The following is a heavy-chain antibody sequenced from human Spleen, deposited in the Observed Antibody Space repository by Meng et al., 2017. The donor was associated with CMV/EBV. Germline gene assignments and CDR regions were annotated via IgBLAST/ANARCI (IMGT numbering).Heavy chain of an antibody. Sequence: GESLKISCAASGFTFSSYGMHWVRQAPGKGLEWVANIKQDGSEKYYVDSVKGRFTISRDNSKNTLYLQMNSLRAEDTAVYYCAKFSGTTIHYYYGMDVWGQGTTVTVSS. D-gene: IGHD1-7*01. V-gene: IGHV3-7*01. CDR1: GFTFSSYG. CDR2: IKQDGSEK. J-gene: IGHJ6*02. CDR3: AKFSGTTIHYYYGMDV.